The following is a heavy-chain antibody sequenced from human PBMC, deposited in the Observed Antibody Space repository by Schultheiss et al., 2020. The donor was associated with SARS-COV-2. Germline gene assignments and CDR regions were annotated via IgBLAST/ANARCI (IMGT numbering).Heavy chain of an antibody. CDR1: GFTFSSYA. J-gene: IGHJ6*02. Sequence: GESLKISCAASGFTFSSYAMTWVRQAPGKGLEWVGFIRSKAYGGTTEYAASVKGRFTISRDDSKSIAYLQMNSLKTEDTAVYYCTRAPGDYDFWSGYYYYYYGMDVWGQGTTVTVS. D-gene: IGHD3-3*01. V-gene: IGHV3-49*04. CDR2: IRSKAYGGTT. CDR3: TRAPGDYDFWSGYYYYYYGMDV.